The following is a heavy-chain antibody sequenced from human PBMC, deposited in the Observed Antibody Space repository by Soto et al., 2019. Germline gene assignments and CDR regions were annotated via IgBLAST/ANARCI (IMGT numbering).Heavy chain of an antibody. Sequence: EVQLVESGGGLVKPGGSLRLSCAASGFSFSDCSMNWVRQAPGKGLEWFSAISSTGAYIYYADSVKGRFTISRDNAKNSLYLQMNSLRAEDTAVYYCARDGSGWSRDYWGQGTLVTVSS. V-gene: IGHV3-21*01. CDR1: GFSFSDCS. D-gene: IGHD6-19*01. CDR2: ISSTGAYI. CDR3: ARDGSGWSRDY. J-gene: IGHJ4*02.